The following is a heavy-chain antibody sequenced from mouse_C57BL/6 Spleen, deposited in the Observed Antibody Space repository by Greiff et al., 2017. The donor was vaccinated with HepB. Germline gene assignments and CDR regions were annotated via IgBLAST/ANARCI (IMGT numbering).Heavy chain of an antibody. Sequence: QVQLQQSGPELVKPGASVKISCKASGYAFSSSWMNWVKQRPGKGLEWIGRIYPGDGDTNYNGKFKGKATLTADKSSSTAYMQPISLTSEDSAVYFCARSGYDVYYGYAMDYWGQGTSVTVSS. CDR1: GYAFSSSW. J-gene: IGHJ4*01. CDR3: ARSGYDVYYGYAMDY. V-gene: IGHV1-82*01. CDR2: IYPGDGDT. D-gene: IGHD2-3*01.